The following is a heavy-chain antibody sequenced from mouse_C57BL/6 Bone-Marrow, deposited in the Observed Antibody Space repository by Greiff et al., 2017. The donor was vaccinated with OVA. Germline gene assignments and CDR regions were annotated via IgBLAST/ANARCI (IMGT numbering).Heavy chain of an antibody. Sequence: QVQLQQPGAELVRPGSSVKLSCKASGYTFTSYWMDWVKQRPGQGLEWIGNIYPSDSETHYNQKFKDKATLTVDKSSSTAYMQLSSLTSEDSAVYYCARAGLHFLSMDYWGQGTSVTVSS. V-gene: IGHV1-61*01. D-gene: IGHD2-1*01. J-gene: IGHJ4*01. CDR3: ARAGLHFLSMDY. CDR1: GYTFTSYW. CDR2: IYPSDSET.